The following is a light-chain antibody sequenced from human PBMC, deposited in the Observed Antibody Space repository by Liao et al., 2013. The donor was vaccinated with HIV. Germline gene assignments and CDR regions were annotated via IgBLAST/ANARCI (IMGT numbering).Light chain of an antibody. CDR2: QGN. V-gene: IGLV3-1*01. CDR3: QAWDSSTVI. J-gene: IGLJ2*01. Sequence: SYELNQPPSVSVSPGQTASVTCSGDKLGDKYVSWYQQKPGQSPVLVIFQGNKRPSGIPERFSGSTSGTTATLAISGTQSMDEADYYCQAWDSSTVIFGGGTKLTVL. CDR1: KLGDKY.